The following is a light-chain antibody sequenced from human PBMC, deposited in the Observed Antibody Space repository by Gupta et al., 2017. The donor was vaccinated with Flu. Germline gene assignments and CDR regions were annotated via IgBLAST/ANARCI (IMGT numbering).Light chain of an antibody. J-gene: IGKJ3*01. CDR3: QQNNSSPFT. CDR1: QSIRNY. V-gene: IGKV1-39*01. CDR2: AAS. Sequence: GGRVTITCRASQSIRNYLSWYQQKPGKAPKVLIYAASTWQSGVPARFSGSGSGTDFTLTISSLQPEDFAIYYCQQNNSSPFTFGHGTKVDIK.